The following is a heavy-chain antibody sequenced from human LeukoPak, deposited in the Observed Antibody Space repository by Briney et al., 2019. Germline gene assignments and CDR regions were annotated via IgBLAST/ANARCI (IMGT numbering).Heavy chain of an antibody. CDR1: GFTLSTYN. CDR3: ARDYYDSSGYYENWFDP. Sequence: GGSLRLSCAASGFTLSTYNMNWIRQAPGKGLEWVSYISSSSGTIYYADSVKGRFTISRDNAKNSLYLQMNSLRAEDTAVYYCARDYYDSSGYYENWFDPWGQGTLVTVSS. CDR2: ISSSSGTI. J-gene: IGHJ5*02. V-gene: IGHV3-48*04. D-gene: IGHD3-22*01.